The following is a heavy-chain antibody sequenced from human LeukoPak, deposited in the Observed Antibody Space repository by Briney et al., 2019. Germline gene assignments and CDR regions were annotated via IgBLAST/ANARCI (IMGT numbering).Heavy chain of an antibody. CDR3: ARAAIAAARNYSPNASGYYYYGMDV. D-gene: IGHD6-13*01. Sequence: SETLSLTCAVYGGSFSSYYWSWIRQPPGKGLEWIGEINHSGSTNYNPSLRSRVTISVDTSKNQFSLKLSSVTAADTAVFYCARAAIAAARNYSPNASGYYYYGMDVWGQGTTVTVSS. J-gene: IGHJ6*02. V-gene: IGHV4-34*01. CDR2: INHSGST. CDR1: GGSFSSYY.